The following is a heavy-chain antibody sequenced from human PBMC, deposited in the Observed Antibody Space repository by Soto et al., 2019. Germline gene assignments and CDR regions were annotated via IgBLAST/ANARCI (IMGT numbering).Heavy chain of an antibody. CDR1: GASITYGAYS. V-gene: IGHV4-30-2*01. J-gene: IGHJ4*02. D-gene: IGHD1-26*01. Sequence: QLQLHMSGSGLVKPSQTLSLTCTVSGASITYGAYSWSWIRQTPGKGLEWIGYINHLETTFYNPSFESRLTLSIDRTKNQFSLNLKSMSAADRAVYFCARGGGSDSFDYWGQGILVTVSS. CDR2: INHLETT. CDR3: ARGGGSDSFDY.